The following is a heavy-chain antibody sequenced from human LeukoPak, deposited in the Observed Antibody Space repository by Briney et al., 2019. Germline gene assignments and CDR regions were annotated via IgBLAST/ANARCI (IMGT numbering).Heavy chain of an antibody. V-gene: IGHV4-4*07. CDR3: ASGTTYYYDSSGYLEAFDI. CDR2: IYSSGTT. CDR1: GDSISNYF. Sequence: SETLSLTCTVSGDSISNYFWTWIRQPAGKGLEWIGRIYSSGTTNYNPSLKSRVTISVDTSKNQFSLKLSSVTAADTAVYYCASGTTYYYDSSGYLEAFDIWGQGTMVTVSS. D-gene: IGHD3-22*01. J-gene: IGHJ3*02.